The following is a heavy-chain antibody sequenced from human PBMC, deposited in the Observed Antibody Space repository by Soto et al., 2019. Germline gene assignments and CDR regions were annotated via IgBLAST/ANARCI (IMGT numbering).Heavy chain of an antibody. CDR2: ISAYNGNT. V-gene: IGHV1-18*01. D-gene: IGHD2-15*01. J-gene: IGHJ5*02. CDR1: GYTFTSYG. Sequence: GASVKVSCKASGYTFTSYGISWVRQAPGQGLEWMGWISAYNGNTNYAQKLQGRVTMTTDTSTSTAYMELRSLRSDDTAVYYCARKGFCRGGSCYPKTESGYCFDPGGQGPWVT. CDR3: ARKGFCRGGSCYPKTESGYCFDP.